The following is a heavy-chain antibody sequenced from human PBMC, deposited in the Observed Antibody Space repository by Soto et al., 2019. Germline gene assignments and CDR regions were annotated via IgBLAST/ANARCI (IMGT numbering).Heavy chain of an antibody. Sequence: SVKVSCKASGGTFSSYAISWVRQAPGQGLEWMGGIIPIFGTANYAQKFQGRVTITADKSTSTAYMELSSLRSEDTAVYYCARDPYCSSTSCYTESLNYYYYGMDVWGQGTTVTVSS. D-gene: IGHD2-2*02. CDR1: GGTFSSYA. CDR3: ARDPYCSSTSCYTESLNYYYYGMDV. CDR2: IIPIFGTA. V-gene: IGHV1-69*06. J-gene: IGHJ6*02.